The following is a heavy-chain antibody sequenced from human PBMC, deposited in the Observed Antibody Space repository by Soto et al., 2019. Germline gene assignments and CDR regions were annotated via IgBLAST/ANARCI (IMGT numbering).Heavy chain of an antibody. D-gene: IGHD5-18*01. CDR1: GGTFSSYA. J-gene: IGHJ4*02. Sequence: QVQLVQSGAEVKKPGSSVKVSCKASGGTFSSYAISWVRQAPGQGLEWMGGIIPIFGTANYAQKFQGRVTITADESTSTAFMELSSLRSEDTAVYYCARGPPSRGGYSYGYIDYWGQGTLVTVSS. CDR2: IIPIFGTA. V-gene: IGHV1-69*01. CDR3: ARGPPSRGGYSYGYIDY.